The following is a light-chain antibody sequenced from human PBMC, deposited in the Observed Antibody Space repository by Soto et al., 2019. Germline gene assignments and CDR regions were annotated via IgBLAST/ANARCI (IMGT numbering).Light chain of an antibody. Sequence: EIVLTQTTDTLSLSPGERATVSCRASQSVSRSNLAWYQHKPGQAPRLLIYGTSNRATGIPDRFTGSGSGTDLTLTISSLEPEDFAVYYCEQYGSSPPSITFGQVTRLEI. V-gene: IGKV3-20*01. CDR1: QSVSRSN. CDR2: GTS. J-gene: IGKJ5*01. CDR3: EQYGSSPPSIT.